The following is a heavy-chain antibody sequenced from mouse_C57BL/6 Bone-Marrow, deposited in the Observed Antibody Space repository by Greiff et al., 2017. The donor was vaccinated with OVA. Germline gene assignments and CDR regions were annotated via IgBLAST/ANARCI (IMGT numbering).Heavy chain of an antibody. D-gene: IGHD4-1*01. CDR3: ARSRLGRDFPYYAMDY. CDR1: GFTFSDYG. J-gene: IGHJ4*01. Sequence: EVQLKESGGGLVKPGGSLKLSCAASGFTFSDYGMHWVRQAPEKGLEWVAYISSGSSTIYYADTVKGRFTISRDNAKNTLFLQMTSLRSEDTAMYYCARSRLGRDFPYYAMDYWGQGTSVTVSS. CDR2: ISSGSSTI. V-gene: IGHV5-17*01.